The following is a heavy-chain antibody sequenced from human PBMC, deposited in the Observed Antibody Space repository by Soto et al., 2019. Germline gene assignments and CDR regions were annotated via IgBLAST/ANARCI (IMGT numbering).Heavy chain of an antibody. CDR2: IIPIFCTA. J-gene: IGHJ6*02. CDR1: VGTFSSYA. Sequence: SVKVSCKASVGTFSSYAISWVRQARGQGLEWMGGIIPIFCTASYAKKFQGRVTITADESTSTAYMELSRLRSEDTAVYYCARGGGMTTVTRGYYYYCGMDVWGQGTTVTVSS. D-gene: IGHD4-17*01. V-gene: IGHV1-69*13. CDR3: ARGGGMTTVTRGYYYYCGMDV.